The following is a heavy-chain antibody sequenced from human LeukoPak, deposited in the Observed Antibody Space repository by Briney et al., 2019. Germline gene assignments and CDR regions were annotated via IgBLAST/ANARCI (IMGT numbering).Heavy chain of an antibody. CDR3: ARIRGSSLDY. D-gene: IGHD1-26*01. CDR2: INHSGST. V-gene: IGHV4-34*01. J-gene: IGHJ4*02. Sequence: SETLSLTCAVYGGSFSGYYWSWIRQPPGKGLEWIGEINHSGSTNYNPSLKSRVTISVDTSKNQFSLKLSSVTAADTAVYYCARIRGSSLDYWGQGTLVTVPS. CDR1: GGSFSGYY.